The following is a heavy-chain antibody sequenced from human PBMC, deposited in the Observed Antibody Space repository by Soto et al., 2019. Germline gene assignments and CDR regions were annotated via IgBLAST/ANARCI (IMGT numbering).Heavy chain of an antibody. D-gene: IGHD3-3*01. CDR3: AAAHDFWSGYYPHDYYYYGMDV. CDR2: IVVGSGNT. V-gene: IGHV1-58*01. CDR1: GFTFTSSA. Sequence: ASVKVSCKASGFTFTSSAVQWVRQARGQRLEWIGWIVVGSGNTNYAQKFQERVTITRDMSTSTAYMELSSLRSEDTAVYYCAAAHDFWSGYYPHDYYYYGMDVWGQGTTVTVSS. J-gene: IGHJ6*02.